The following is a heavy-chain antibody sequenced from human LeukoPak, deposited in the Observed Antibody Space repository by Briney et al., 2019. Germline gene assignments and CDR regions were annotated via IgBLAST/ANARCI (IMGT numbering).Heavy chain of an antibody. CDR3: ARCSREFSLHYYMDV. J-gene: IGHJ6*03. CDR1: GFTFSSYG. Sequence: GGSLRLSCAASGFTFSSYGMSWVRQAPGKGLEWVSAISGSGGSTYYADSVKGRFTISRDNSKNTLYLQMGSLRAEDMAVYYCARCSREFSLHYYMDVWGKGTTVTISS. CDR2: ISGSGGST. V-gene: IGHV3-23*01. D-gene: IGHD3-10*01.